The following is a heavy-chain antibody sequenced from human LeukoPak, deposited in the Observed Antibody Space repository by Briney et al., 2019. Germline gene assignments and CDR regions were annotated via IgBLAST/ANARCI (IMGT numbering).Heavy chain of an antibody. D-gene: IGHD3-22*01. CDR3: ARHPRPYYYDSSGYYYRGSGYGMDV. CDR1: GYSFTSYW. CDR2: IYPGDSDT. J-gene: IGHJ6*02. V-gene: IGHV5-51*01. Sequence: GESLKISCKGSGYSFTSYWIGWVRQMPGEGLEWMGIIYPGDSDTRYSPSFQGQVTISADKSISTAYVQWSSLKASDTAMYYCARHPRPYYYDSSGYYYRGSGYGMDVWGQGTTVTVSS.